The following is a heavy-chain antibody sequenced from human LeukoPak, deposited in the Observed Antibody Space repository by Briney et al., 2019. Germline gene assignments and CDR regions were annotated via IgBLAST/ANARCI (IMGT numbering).Heavy chain of an antibody. J-gene: IGHJ4*02. D-gene: IGHD3-3*02. CDR3: ARGILYPAFYFDY. V-gene: IGHV3-23*01. Sequence: AGSLRLSCAASGFTFSSYAMSWVRQAPGKGLEWVSGISGSGGSTFYAASVKGRFTISRDNSKSTLFLQMNSLRAEDTAVYYCARGILYPAFYFDYWGQGTLVTVSS. CDR1: GFTFSSYA. CDR2: ISGSGGST.